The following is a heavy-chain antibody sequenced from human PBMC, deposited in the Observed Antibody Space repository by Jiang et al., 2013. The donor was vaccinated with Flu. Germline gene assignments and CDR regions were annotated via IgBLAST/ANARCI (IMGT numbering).Heavy chain of an antibody. Sequence: GAEVKKPPGASVKVSCKASGYTFTSYAMHWVRQAPGQRLEWMGWINSGNGNTKYSQKFQGRVTITRDTSASTAYMELSSLRSEDTAVYYCARQGATGVLIPSYYMDVWGKGTTVTVSS. V-gene: IGHV1-3*01. CDR3: ARQGATGVLIPSYYMDV. CDR1: GYTFTSYA. D-gene: IGHD2-8*02. J-gene: IGHJ6*03. CDR2: INSGNGNT.